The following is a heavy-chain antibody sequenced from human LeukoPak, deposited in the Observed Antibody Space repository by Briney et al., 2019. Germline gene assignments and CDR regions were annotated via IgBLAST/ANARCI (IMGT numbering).Heavy chain of an antibody. Sequence: PGRSLRLSCAASGFTFSSYAMHWVRQAPGKGLEWVAVISYDGSNKYYADSVKGRFTISRDNSKNTLYLQMNSLRAEDTAVYYCARSYYDSSGSPDYWGQGTLVTVSS. D-gene: IGHD3-22*01. CDR1: GFTFSSYA. J-gene: IGHJ4*02. CDR3: ARSYYDSSGSPDY. V-gene: IGHV3-30*04. CDR2: ISYDGSNK.